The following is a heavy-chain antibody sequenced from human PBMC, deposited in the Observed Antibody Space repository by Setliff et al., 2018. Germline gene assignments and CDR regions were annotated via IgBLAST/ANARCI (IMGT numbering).Heavy chain of an antibody. D-gene: IGHD5-18*01. CDR1: GFTFNNYA. CDR2: ISYDGSNK. J-gene: IGHJ4*02. CDR3: ARDQGSYGYRAFDY. Sequence: PGGSLRLSCAASGFTFNNYALHWVRQAPGKGLEWVAVISYDGSNKYYADSVKGRFTISRDNAKNSLYLQMNSLRAEDTAVYYCARDQGSYGYRAFDYWGQGALVTVSS. V-gene: IGHV3-30*04.